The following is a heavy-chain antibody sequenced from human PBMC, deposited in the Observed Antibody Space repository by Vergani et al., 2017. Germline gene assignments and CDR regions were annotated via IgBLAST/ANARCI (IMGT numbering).Heavy chain of an antibody. CDR2: ISYDGSNK. Sequence: QVQLVESGGGVVQPGRSLRLSCAASGFTFSSYAIHWVRQAPGKGLEWVTVISYDGSNKYYADSVKGRFTISRDKSKYTLYLQMNSLRAEDTAAYYCAKTYYYGSGSPDFFDYWGQGTLVTVSS. D-gene: IGHD3-10*01. V-gene: IGHV3-30-3*02. CDR3: AKTYYYGSGSPDFFDY. J-gene: IGHJ4*02. CDR1: GFTFSSYA.